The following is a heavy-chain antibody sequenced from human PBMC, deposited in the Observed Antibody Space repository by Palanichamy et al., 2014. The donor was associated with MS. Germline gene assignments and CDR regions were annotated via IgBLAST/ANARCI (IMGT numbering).Heavy chain of an antibody. J-gene: IGHJ1*01. CDR3: AKDRRNGGNSGIDT. CDR1: GFRFDDFA. D-gene: IGHD4-23*01. Sequence: EFQLAESGGDVVQTGGSLRLSCAVSGFRFDDFAMHWVRRAPGEGLEWVSLITWDGSKTYYADSVQGRFTVSRDNTKNALFLQMRSLRPDDTAFYYCAKDRRNGGNSGIDTWGQGTLVTVSS. V-gene: IGHV3-43*01. CDR2: ITWDGSKT.